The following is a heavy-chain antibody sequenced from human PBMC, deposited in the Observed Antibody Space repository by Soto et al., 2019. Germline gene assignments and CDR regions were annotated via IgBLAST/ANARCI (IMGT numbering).Heavy chain of an antibody. CDR2: IIPTFGTV. D-gene: IGHD3-10*01. CDR3: ATQTGEGFGDVFAY. V-gene: IGHV1-69*12. CDR1: GGTFSSYA. Sequence: QVQLVQSGAEVKKPGSSVKVSCKASGGTFSSYAISWVRQAPGQGLEWMGGIIPTFGTVNYAQKFQDRVTITADESTSTAYMELSSLRSEDTAVYYCATQTGEGFGDVFAYWGQGTLVTVSS. J-gene: IGHJ4*02.